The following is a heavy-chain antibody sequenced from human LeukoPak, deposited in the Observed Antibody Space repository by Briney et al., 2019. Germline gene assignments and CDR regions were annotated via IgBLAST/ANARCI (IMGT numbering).Heavy chain of an antibody. CDR3: ARARYSSSWYRGRNWFDP. CDR1: GGSISSYY. CDR2: IYYSGST. D-gene: IGHD6-13*01. J-gene: IGHJ5*02. Sequence: SETLSLTCTVSGGSISSYYWSWIRQPPGKGLEWIGYIYYSGSTNCNPSLKSRVTISVDTSKNQFSLKLSSVTAADTAVYYCARARYSSSWYRGRNWFDPWGQGTLVTVSS. V-gene: IGHV4-59*01.